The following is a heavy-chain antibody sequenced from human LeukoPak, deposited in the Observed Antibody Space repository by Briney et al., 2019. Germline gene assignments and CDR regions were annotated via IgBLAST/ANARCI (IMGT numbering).Heavy chain of an antibody. J-gene: IGHJ4*02. D-gene: IGHD1-14*01. CDR2: ISYDGSNK. CDR3: ARQSNHDY. V-gene: IGHV3-30-3*01. Sequence: PGGSLRLSCAASGFTFSSYAMHWVRQAPGKGLEWVAVISYDGSNKYYADSVKGRFTISRDNAKNTLYLQMNSLRAEDTAVYYCARQSNHDYWGQGTLVTVSS. CDR1: GFTFSSYA.